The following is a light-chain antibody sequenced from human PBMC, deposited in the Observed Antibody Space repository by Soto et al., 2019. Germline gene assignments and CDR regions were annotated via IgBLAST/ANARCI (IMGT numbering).Light chain of an antibody. CDR1: SSDVGGYNY. CDR3: CSYAGSYTFGLVV. J-gene: IGLJ2*01. Sequence: QSALTQPRSVSGSPGQSVTISCTGTSSDVGGYNYVSWYQQHPGKAPKLMIYDVSKRPSGVPDRFSGSKSGNTASLTISGLQAEDEADYYCCSYAGSYTFGLVVFGGCTQLTVL. V-gene: IGLV2-11*01. CDR2: DVS.